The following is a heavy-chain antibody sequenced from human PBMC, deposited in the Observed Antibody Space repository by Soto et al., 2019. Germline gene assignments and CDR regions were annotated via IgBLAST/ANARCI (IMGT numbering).Heavy chain of an antibody. CDR2: IIPIFGTA. V-gene: IGHV1-69*13. D-gene: IGHD5-12*01. Sequence: QVQLVQSGAEVKKPGASVKVSCKVSGYTLTELSMHWVRQAPGKGLEWMGGIIPIFGTANYAQKFQGRVTITADKSTSTAYMELSSLRSEDTAVYYCARLTATIVYWGQGTLVTVSS. J-gene: IGHJ4*02. CDR1: GYTLTELS. CDR3: ARLTATIVY.